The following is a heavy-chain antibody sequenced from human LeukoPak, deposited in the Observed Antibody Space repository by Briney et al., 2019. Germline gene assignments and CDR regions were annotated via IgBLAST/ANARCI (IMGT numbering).Heavy chain of an antibody. J-gene: IGHJ4*02. D-gene: IGHD3-16*01. CDR1: GFTFSRYA. CDR3: ARDYGGSDFDY. CDR2: INQDGSEK. Sequence: AGSLRLSGAASGFTFSRYAMSWVRQAPGKGLEWVANINQDGSEKHYVDSVKGRFTISRDNAKNSLYLQINSLSAEDTAVYYCARDYGGSDFDYWGQGTLVTVSS. V-gene: IGHV3-7*01.